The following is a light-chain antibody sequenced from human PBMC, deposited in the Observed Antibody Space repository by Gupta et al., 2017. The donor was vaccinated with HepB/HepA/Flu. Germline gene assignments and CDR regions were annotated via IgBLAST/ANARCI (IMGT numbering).Light chain of an antibody. J-gene: IGKJ4*01. V-gene: IGKV3D-20*01. CDR3: HQYGNLPLT. CDR2: DTS. CDR1: HSVVGTY. Sequence: EVVLTQSPATLSLSLGERATLSCGASHSVVGTYLAWYQQKPGLAPRLLIYDTSTRATGIPDRFSGSGSGTDFTLTISRLEPEDFAVYYCHQYGNLPLTFGGGTKVEIK.